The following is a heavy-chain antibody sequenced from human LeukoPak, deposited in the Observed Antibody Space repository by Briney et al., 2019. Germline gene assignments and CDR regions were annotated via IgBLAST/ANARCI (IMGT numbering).Heavy chain of an antibody. CDR3: ARGRYGNP. D-gene: IGHD1-1*01. CDR2: IKQDGSEK. V-gene: IGHV3-7*01. J-gene: IGHJ5*02. Sequence: GGSLRLSCAASGFTFSSYSMSWVRQAPGKGLEWVANIKQDGSEKYYVDSVKGRFTISRDNAKNSLYLQMNSLRAEDTAVYYCARGRYGNPWGQGTLVTVSS. CDR1: GFTFSSYS.